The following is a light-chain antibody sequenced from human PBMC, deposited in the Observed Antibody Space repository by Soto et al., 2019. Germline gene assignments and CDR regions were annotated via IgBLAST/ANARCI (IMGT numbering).Light chain of an antibody. CDR3: AAWDDSLNGVV. V-gene: IGLV1-44*01. CDR2: SNN. CDR1: SSNIGGNT. J-gene: IGLJ2*01. Sequence: QSVLTQPPSAPGTPGQRVTISCSGSSSNIGGNTVNWYQQLPGTAPKLLIYSNNQRPSGVPDRFSGSKSGTSASLAISGLQSEDEADYYCAAWDDSLNGVVFGGGTQLTVL.